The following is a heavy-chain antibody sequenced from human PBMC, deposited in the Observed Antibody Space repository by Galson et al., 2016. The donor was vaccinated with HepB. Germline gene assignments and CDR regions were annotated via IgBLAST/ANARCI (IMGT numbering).Heavy chain of an antibody. D-gene: IGHD2-15*01. CDR3: ARQGSSAGELYYYYGMDV. Sequence: QSGAEVKKPGESLRISCKDSGYSFSTYWIIWVHQMPGKGLEWMGRIDPSDSYTNYSPSFQGRVTISADKSISTAYLQWSSLKASDTGIYYCARQGSSAGELYYYYGMDVWGQGTTVTVSS. CDR1: GYSFSTYW. CDR2: IDPSDSYT. J-gene: IGHJ6*02. V-gene: IGHV5-10-1*01.